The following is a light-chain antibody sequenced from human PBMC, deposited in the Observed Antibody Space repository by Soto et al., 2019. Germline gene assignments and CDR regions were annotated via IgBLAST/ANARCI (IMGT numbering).Light chain of an antibody. CDR2: AAS. CDR1: QSVSSSN. J-gene: IGKJ1*01. CDR3: QKYLTSPKK. Sequence: EIVLAQSPVTFSLSPGEVATLSCRASQSVSSSNLAWYQQKPAQAPRLLIYAASRRAPGIPERFSGSGSGTDFTLTISRLEPEDFAVYYCQKYLTSPKKFGQGTKVAIK. V-gene: IGKV3-20*01.